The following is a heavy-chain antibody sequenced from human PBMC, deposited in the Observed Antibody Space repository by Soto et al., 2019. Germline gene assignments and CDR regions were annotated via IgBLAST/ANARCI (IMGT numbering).Heavy chain of an antibody. V-gene: IGHV4-34*01. CDR1: GGSFSGYH. CDR3: ARLRFSIQYYYYMDV. J-gene: IGHJ6*03. D-gene: IGHD3-16*01. Sequence: QVQLQQWGAGLLKPSETLSLTCAVYGGSFSGYHWRWIRQPPGKGLEWIGEINPSGSTNYNPSLKSRLTISVDTSKNQFSLKLSSVTAADTAVDYCARLRFSIQYYYYMDVWGKGTPVTVSS. CDR2: INPSGST.